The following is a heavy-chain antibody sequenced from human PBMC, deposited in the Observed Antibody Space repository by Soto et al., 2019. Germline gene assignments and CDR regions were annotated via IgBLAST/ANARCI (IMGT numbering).Heavy chain of an antibody. D-gene: IGHD2-15*01. V-gene: IGHV5-51*01. CDR1: GYSFTSYW. CDR3: ARQRVAADTYYYYYYGMDV. J-gene: IGHJ6*02. Sequence: GESLKISCKGSGYSFTSYWIGWVRQMPGKGLVWMGIIYPGDSDTRYSPSFQGQVTISADKSISTAYLQWSSLKASDTAMYYCARQRVAADTYYYYYYGMDVWGQGTTVTVSS. CDR2: IYPGDSDT.